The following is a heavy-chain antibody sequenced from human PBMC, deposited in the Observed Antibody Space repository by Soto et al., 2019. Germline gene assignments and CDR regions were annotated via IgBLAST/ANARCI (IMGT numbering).Heavy chain of an antibody. CDR1: GFTFSSYA. V-gene: IGHV3-23*01. CDR2: ISGSGGST. D-gene: IGHD3-22*01. CDR3: AKSMYYYDSGWFDP. J-gene: IGHJ5*02. Sequence: EVQLLESGGGLVQPGGSLRLSCAASGFTFSSYAMSWVRQAPGKGLEWVSAISGSGGSTYYAHSVKGRFTISRDNSKNTLYLQMNSLRAEDTAVYYGAKSMYYYDSGWFDPWGQGTLVTVSS.